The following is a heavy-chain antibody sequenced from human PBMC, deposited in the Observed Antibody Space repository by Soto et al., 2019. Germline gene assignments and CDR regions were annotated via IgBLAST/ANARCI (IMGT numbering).Heavy chain of an antibody. Sequence: QVQLVQSGAEVKKPGSSVKVSCKASGGTFSTYAITWVRQAPGQGLEWLGGIIPIFGTTDYARKFQGRVTITAAESTSTVFIDLSSLTSEDTAVYYCARGVGAYDFASWGQGTLVTVSS. CDR3: ARGVGAYDFAS. CDR1: GGTFSTYA. V-gene: IGHV1-69*01. CDR2: IIPIFGTT. J-gene: IGHJ4*02. D-gene: IGHD1-26*01.